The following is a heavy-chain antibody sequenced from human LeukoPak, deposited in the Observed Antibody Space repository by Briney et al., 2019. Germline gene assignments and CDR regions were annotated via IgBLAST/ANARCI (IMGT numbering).Heavy chain of an antibody. J-gene: IGHJ6*03. CDR2: IYTSGST. Sequence: SQTLSLTCTVSGGSLSSGSYYWGWIRQPAGKGLEWIGRIYTSGSTNYNPSLKSRVTISVDTSKNQFSLKLSSVTAADTAVYYCARDAPYYDSGGYQNYYYYYMDVWGKGTTVTVSS. D-gene: IGHD3-22*01. V-gene: IGHV4-61*02. CDR3: ARDAPYYDSGGYQNYYYYYMDV. CDR1: GGSLSSGSYY.